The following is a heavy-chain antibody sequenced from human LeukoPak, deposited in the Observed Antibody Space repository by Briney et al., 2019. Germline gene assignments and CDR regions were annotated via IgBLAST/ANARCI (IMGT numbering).Heavy chain of an antibody. D-gene: IGHD2/OR15-2a*01. V-gene: IGHV4-38-2*02. CDR2: IYHSGST. CDR1: GYSISSGYY. J-gene: IGHJ5*02. Sequence: PSETLSLTCTVSGYSISSGYYWGWIRQPPGKGLEWIGSIYHSGSTYYNPSLKSRVTISVDTSKNQFSLKLSSVTAADTAVYYCARVHAIILGLDWFDPWGQGTPVTVSS. CDR3: ARVHAIILGLDWFDP.